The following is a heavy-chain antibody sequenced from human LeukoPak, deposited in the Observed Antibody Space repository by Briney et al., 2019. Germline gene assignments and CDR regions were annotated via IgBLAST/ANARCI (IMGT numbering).Heavy chain of an antibody. Sequence: PGGSLRLSCAASGFVFSTHSMNWVRQAPGKGLEWVSWISSYNGDIYYADSVRGRFTISRDSAKNSLYLQMNSLRAEDTAVYYCVRDADGGNSWFDSWGQGTLVTVSS. CDR1: GFVFSTHS. CDR2: ISSYNGDI. CDR3: VRDADGGNSWFDS. V-gene: IGHV3-21*01. D-gene: IGHD4-23*01. J-gene: IGHJ5*01.